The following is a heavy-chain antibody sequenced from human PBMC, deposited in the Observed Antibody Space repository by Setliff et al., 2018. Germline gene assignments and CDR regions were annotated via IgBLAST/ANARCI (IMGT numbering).Heavy chain of an antibody. D-gene: IGHD3-3*01. CDR2: IYHSGNT. Sequence: ASETLSLTCNVSGDSISSTYHWGWIRQPPGKGLEWIGTIYHSGNTYYNPSLNSRLTISVDTSKNQFSLKLSSVTAADTAVYHCARGKTFFGAFIRAFDIWGQGRMVTVSS. CDR1: GDSISSTYH. CDR3: ARGKTFFGAFIRAFDI. V-gene: IGHV4-38-2*02. J-gene: IGHJ3*02.